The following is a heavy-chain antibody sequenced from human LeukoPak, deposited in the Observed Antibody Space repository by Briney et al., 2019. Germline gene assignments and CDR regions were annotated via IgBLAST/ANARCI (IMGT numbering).Heavy chain of an antibody. D-gene: IGHD5-24*01. J-gene: IGHJ4*02. CDR1: GSTFSSSW. CDR3: ARNYAYNHFDY. CDR2: MNSDGGQK. Sequence: GGSLRLSCAVSGSTFSSSWMTWVRQAPGKGLEWVATMNSDGGQKSYVDSVKGRFTFSRDNAKNSLYLQMNSLRAEDTAVYYCARNYAYNHFDYWGQGTLVTVSS. V-gene: IGHV3-7*01.